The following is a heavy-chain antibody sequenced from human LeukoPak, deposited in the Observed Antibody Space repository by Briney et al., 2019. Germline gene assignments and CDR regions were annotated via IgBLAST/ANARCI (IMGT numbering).Heavy chain of an antibody. Sequence: PGGSLRLSCAGSGFPFSNYWMAWVRQAPGKGLEWVANMKEDGGGMNYVDSVKGRFTISRDNAKNSLDLQMNSLRVDDTAVYYCVRDRGYSTFDYWGQGTLVIVSS. J-gene: IGHJ4*02. CDR3: VRDRGYSTFDY. V-gene: IGHV3-7*01. D-gene: IGHD4-23*01. CDR1: GFPFSNYW. CDR2: MKEDGGGM.